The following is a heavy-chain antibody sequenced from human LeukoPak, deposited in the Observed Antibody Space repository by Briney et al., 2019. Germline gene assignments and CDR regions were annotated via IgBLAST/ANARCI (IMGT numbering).Heavy chain of an antibody. CDR1: GYTFTSYG. CDR2: IYPGDSDT. V-gene: IGHV5-51*01. J-gene: IGHJ3*02. D-gene: IGHD2-2*01. Sequence: ASVKVSCKASGYTFTSYGISWVRQAPGQGLEWMGIIYPGDSDTRYSPSFQGQVTISADKSISTAYLQWSSLKASDTAMYYCARAAGVVVVPAALDAFDIWGQGRMVTVSS. CDR3: ARAAGVVVVPAALDAFDI.